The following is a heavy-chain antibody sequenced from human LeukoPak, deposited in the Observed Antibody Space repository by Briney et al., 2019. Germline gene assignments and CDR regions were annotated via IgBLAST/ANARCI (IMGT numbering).Heavy chain of an antibody. V-gene: IGHV4-59*01. D-gene: IGHD3-9*01. CDR1: GGSISSYY. CDR3: ARIGNDILTGYYNLYYYYYMDV. J-gene: IGHJ6*03. CDR2: IFYSGST. Sequence: SETLSLTCTVSGGSISSYYWSWIRQSPGKGLEWIGDIFYSGSTNYNPSLKSRVTISVDTSKNQFSLELSSVTAADTAVYYCARIGNDILTGYYNLYYYYYMDVWGKGTTVTISS.